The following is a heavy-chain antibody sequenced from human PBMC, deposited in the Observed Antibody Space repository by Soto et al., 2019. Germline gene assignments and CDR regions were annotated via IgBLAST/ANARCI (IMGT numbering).Heavy chain of an antibody. D-gene: IGHD3-16*01. Sequence: SETLSLTCTVSGGSISSYYWSWIRQPPGKGLEWIGYIYYSGSTNYNPSLKSRVTISVDTSKNQFSLKLSSVTAADTAVYYCARRYGGNFAYWGQGTLVTVSS. CDR3: ARRYGGNFAY. CDR2: IYYSGST. V-gene: IGHV4-59*01. CDR1: GGSISSYY. J-gene: IGHJ4*02.